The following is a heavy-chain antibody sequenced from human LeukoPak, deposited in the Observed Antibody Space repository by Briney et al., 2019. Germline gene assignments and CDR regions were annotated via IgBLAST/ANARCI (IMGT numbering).Heavy chain of an antibody. CDR1: TLTFSSYW. CDR3: ARGTYYFEK. CDR2: IKEDGSEQ. Sequence: PGGSLRLSCAASTLTFSSYWMSWVRQAPGKGLEWVANIKEDGSEQYYVDSVKGRFTISRDNAKSSLYLQMNSLRAEDTAVYYCARGTYYFEKWGQGTLVTVSS. V-gene: IGHV3-7*02. D-gene: IGHD1/OR15-1a*01. J-gene: IGHJ4*02.